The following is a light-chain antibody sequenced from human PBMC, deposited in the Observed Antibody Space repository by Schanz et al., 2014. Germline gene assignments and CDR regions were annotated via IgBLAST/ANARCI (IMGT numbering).Light chain of an antibody. CDR1: ENFVSTY. CDR2: GAY. V-gene: IGKV3-20*01. Sequence: EVVLTQSPGTLSVSPGERATLSCRASENFVSTYLAWYQQRPGQAPRLLIHGAYNRAADIPARFIGSASGTDYTLTITSLEPEDFAVYYCHQYAMSPRTFGQGTRVEVK. J-gene: IGKJ1*01. CDR3: HQYAMSPRT.